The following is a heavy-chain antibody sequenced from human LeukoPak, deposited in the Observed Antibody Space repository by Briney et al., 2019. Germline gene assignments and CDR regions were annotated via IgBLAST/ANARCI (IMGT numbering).Heavy chain of an antibody. CDR1: GFTFSTYW. D-gene: IGHD3-16*01. CDR2: IKEAGSEK. J-gene: IGHJ4*02. CDR3: ARDPMGF. Sequence: PGGSLRLSCAAPGFTFSTYWMSWVRQAPGKGLEWVATIKEAGSEKYYVDSVKGRFTISRDNAKNSLYLQMNSLRAEDTAVYYCARDPMGFWGQGTLVTVSS. V-gene: IGHV3-7*01.